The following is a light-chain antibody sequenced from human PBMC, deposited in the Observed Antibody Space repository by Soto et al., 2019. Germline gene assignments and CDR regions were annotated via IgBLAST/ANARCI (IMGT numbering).Light chain of an antibody. CDR3: SSYTSSSPYV. CDR2: EVS. J-gene: IGLJ1*01. V-gene: IGLV2-14*01. Sequence: QSALTQPASVSGSPGQSITISCTGTSNDVGGYNYVSWYQHHPGKAPKLMIYEVSSRPSGVSNRFSGSKSGNTASLTISGLQAEDEGDYYCSSYTSSSPYVFGTGTKVTVL. CDR1: SNDVGGYNY.